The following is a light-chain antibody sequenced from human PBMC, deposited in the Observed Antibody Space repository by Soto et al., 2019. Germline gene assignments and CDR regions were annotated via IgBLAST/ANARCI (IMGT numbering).Light chain of an antibody. CDR3: QQYGSSPWT. CDR1: QSVSSSY. Sequence: EIVLTQSPGTLSLSPGERAPLSCRASQSVSSSYLAWYQQKPGQAPRLLIYGASSRATGIPDRFSGSGSGTDFTLTISRLEPEDFAVSYCQQYGSSPWTFGQGTKVEIK. V-gene: IGKV3-20*01. J-gene: IGKJ1*01. CDR2: GAS.